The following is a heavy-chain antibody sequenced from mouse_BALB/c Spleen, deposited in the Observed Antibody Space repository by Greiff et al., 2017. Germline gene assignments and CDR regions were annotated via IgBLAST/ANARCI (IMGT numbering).Heavy chain of an antibody. D-gene: IGHD2-1*01. Sequence: QVQLKESGPGLVAPSQSLSITCTVSGFSLTGYGVNWVRQPPGKGLEWLGMIWGDGSTDYNSALKSRLSISKDNSKSQVFLKMNSLQTDDTARYYCAILDYGNYGFFDVWGAGTTVTVSS. CDR2: IWGDGST. V-gene: IGHV2-6-7*01. CDR3: AILDYGNYGFFDV. J-gene: IGHJ1*01. CDR1: GFSLTGYG.